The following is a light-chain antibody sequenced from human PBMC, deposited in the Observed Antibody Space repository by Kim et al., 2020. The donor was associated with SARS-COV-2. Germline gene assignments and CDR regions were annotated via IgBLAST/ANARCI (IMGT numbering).Light chain of an antibody. CDR2: RNN. V-gene: IGLV1-47*01. J-gene: IGLJ3*02. Sequence: QSVLTQPPSASGTPGQRVTISCSGSSSNIGSNYVYWYQQFPGTAPNLLIYRNNQRPSGVPDRFSGSKSGTSASLAISGLRSEDEADYYCAAWDDTLSGWVFGGGTQLTVL. CDR3: AAWDDTLSGWV. CDR1: SSNIGSNY.